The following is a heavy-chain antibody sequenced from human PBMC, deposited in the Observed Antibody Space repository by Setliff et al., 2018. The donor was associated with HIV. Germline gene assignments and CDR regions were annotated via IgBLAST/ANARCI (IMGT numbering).Heavy chain of an antibody. J-gene: IGHJ3*02. CDR1: GYTFTHYA. CDR2: ISAYNGNT. Sequence: ASVKVSCRASGYTFTHYAISWVRQAPGQGLEYLGWISAYNGNTNYAQKVQGRITMTTDASTSTVDMELRSLTSDDTAVYYCARLASGGWPLEVFDIWGQGTMVTVSS. V-gene: IGHV1-18*01. CDR3: ARLASGGWPLEVFDI. D-gene: IGHD2-15*01.